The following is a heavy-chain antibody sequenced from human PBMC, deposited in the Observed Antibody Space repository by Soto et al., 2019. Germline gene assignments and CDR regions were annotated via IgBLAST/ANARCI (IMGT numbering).Heavy chain of an antibody. CDR3: ARGPYYDSSGLDY. CDR1: GGSISSYY. CDR2: IYYSGST. Sequence: SETLSLTCTVSGGSISSYYWSWIRQPPGKGLEWIGYIYYSGSTNYNPSLKSRVTISVDTSKNQFSLKLSSVTAADTAVYYCARGPYYDSSGLDYWGQGILVTVSS. J-gene: IGHJ4*02. V-gene: IGHV4-59*01. D-gene: IGHD3-22*01.